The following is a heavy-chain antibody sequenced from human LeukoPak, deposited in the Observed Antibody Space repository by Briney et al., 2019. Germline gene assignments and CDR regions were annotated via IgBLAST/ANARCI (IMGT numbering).Heavy chain of an antibody. CDR3: ARKDYFDY. Sequence: ASVKVSCKASGYTFTGYYMHWVRQAPGQGLEWMGWINPNSGGTSCAQKFQGRVTMTRDTSISTAYMELSGLTSDDTAIYYCARKDYFDYWGQGTLVTVSS. V-gene: IGHV1-2*02. CDR1: GYTFTGYY. J-gene: IGHJ4*02. CDR2: INPNSGGT.